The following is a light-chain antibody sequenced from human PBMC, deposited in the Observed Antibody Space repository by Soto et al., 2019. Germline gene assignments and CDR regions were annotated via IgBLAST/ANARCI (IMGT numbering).Light chain of an antibody. J-gene: IGLJ3*02. Sequence: QSVLTQSPSASASLGASVKLTCTLSSGHSNYAIAWHQQQPEKGPRFLMKVSSDGSHSKGDGIPDRFSGSSSGAERYLTISSVQSEDEADYYCQTWGTGFRVFGGGTKLTVL. CDR1: SGHSNYA. CDR3: QTWGTGFRV. V-gene: IGLV4-69*01. CDR2: VSSDGSH.